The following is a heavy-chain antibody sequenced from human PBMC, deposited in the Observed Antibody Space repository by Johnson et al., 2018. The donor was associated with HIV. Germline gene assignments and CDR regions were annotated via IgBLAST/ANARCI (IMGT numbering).Heavy chain of an antibody. CDR3: VREDGAFDL. J-gene: IGHJ3*01. V-gene: IGHV3-66*01. CDR2: IYGGGTT. D-gene: IGHD5-24*01. Sequence: VQLVESGGGLVQPGGSLRLSCAASGFTVSSNYMNWVRQAPGKGLEWVSLIYGGGTTYYADSVKGRFTISRDNSKNTLYLQMNSLRADDTAVYYCVREDGAFDLWGQGTVVTVSS. CDR1: GFTVSSNY.